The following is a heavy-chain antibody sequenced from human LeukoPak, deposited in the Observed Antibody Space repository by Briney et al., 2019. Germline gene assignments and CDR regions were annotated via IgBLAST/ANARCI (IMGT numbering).Heavy chain of an antibody. CDR1: GGSISSYY. V-gene: IGHV4-59*01. CDR2: IYYSVST. D-gene: IGHD3-3*01. Sequence: SETLSLTCTVSGGSISSYYWSCIRQPPGKGLEWIGYIYYSVSTNYNPSLKSRVTISVDTSKNQFSLKLSSVTAADTAVYYCARESDFWSGYYYDAFDIWGQGTMVTVSS. J-gene: IGHJ3*02. CDR3: ARESDFWSGYYYDAFDI.